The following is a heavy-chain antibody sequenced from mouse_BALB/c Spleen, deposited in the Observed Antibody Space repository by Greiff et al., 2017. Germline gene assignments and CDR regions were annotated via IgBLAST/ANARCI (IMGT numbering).Heavy chain of an antibody. J-gene: IGHJ2*01. CDR1: GFTFSSFG. V-gene: IGHV5-17*02. Sequence: EVKLVESGGGLVQPGGSRKLSCAASGFTFSSFGMRWVRQAPEKGLEWVAYISSGSSTIYYADTVKGRFTISRDNPKNTLFLQMTSLRSEDTAMYYCARRTMDYWGQGTTLTVSS. CDR3: ARRTMDY. CDR2: ISSGSSTI.